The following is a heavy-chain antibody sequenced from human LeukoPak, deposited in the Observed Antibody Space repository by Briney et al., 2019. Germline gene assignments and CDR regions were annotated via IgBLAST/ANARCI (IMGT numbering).Heavy chain of an antibody. V-gene: IGHV4-39*07. D-gene: IGHD3-22*01. Sequence: SETLSLTCTVSGGSISSYYWSWIRQPPGKGLGWIGSIYYSGSTYYNPSLKSRVTISVDTSKNQFSLKLSSVTAADTAVYYCARGDYYDSSGYLTPFDYWGQGTLVTVSS. CDR3: ARGDYYDSSGYLTPFDY. CDR2: IYYSGST. CDR1: GGSISSYY. J-gene: IGHJ4*02.